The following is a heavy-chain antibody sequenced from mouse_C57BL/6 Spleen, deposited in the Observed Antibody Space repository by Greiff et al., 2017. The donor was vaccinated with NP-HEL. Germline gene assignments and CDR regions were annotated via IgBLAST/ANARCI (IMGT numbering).Heavy chain of an antibody. J-gene: IGHJ2*01. V-gene: IGHV1-52*01. CDR2: IDPSDSET. D-gene: IGHD3-3*01. Sequence: QVQLQQPGAELVRPGSSVKLSCKASGYTFTSYWMHWVKQRPIQGLEWIGNIDPSDSETHYNQKFKDKATLTVDKSSSTAYMQLSSLTSEDSAVYYCARSGDGGYLDYWGQGTTLTVSS. CDR3: ARSGDGGYLDY. CDR1: GYTFTSYW.